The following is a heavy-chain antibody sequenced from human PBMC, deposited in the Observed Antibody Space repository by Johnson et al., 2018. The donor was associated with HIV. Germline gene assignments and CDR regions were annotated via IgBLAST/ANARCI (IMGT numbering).Heavy chain of an antibody. V-gene: IGHV3-43D*03. D-gene: IGHD1-1*01. CDR2: ITWDGGST. Sequence: QLVESGGGVVRPGGSLRLSCAASGFTFDDYAMHWVRQAPGKGLEWVSLITWDGGSTYYADSVKGRFTISRDISKNSLYLQMNSLSAEDTAVYYCAKATTGSEAFDIWGQGTMVTVSS. CDR3: AKATTGSEAFDI. CDR1: GFTFDDYA. J-gene: IGHJ3*02.